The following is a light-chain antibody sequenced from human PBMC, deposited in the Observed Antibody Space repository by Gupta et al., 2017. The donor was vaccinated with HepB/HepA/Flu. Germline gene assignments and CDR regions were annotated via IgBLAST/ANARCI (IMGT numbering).Light chain of an antibody. CDR1: QILLYSNRYSY. J-gene: IGKJ2*03. Sequence: DIVMTQSPLSLPVIPGEPASISCRSSQILLYSNRYSYLEWYLQKPGQPPRLLIYLVSHRASGLPDRISGSASATDFRLKISMVDAEDVGVYYCMQCLPNPRSLGQGTKVEIK. CDR2: LVS. V-gene: IGKV2-28*01. CDR3: MQCLPNPRS.